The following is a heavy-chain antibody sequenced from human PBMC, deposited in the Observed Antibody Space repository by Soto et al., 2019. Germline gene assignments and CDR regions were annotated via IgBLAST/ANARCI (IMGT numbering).Heavy chain of an antibody. CDR3: ARVWGGAFDF. Sequence: QVQLQESGPGLVKPSETLSLTCTVSGGSISSYYWSWIRQPPGKGLEWIGYIYYSGSTKYNPSLRSRVTISVDTSKDRFSLGLSSVTAADTAVYYGARVWGGAFDFWGQGTMVTVSS. CDR2: IYYSGST. J-gene: IGHJ3*01. V-gene: IGHV4-59*01. D-gene: IGHD3-10*01. CDR1: GGSISSYY.